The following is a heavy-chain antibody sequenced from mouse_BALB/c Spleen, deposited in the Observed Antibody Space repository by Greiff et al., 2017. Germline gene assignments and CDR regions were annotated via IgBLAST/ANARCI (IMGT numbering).Heavy chain of an antibody. J-gene: IGHJ4*01. Sequence: VKLMESGPGLVAPSQSLSITCTVSGFSLTSYGVHWVRQPPGKGLEWLGVIWAGGSTNYNSALMSRLSISKDNSKSQVFLKMNSLQTDDTAMYYCARDRDGCYVPLYAMDYWGQGTSVTVSS. CDR1: GFSLTSYG. CDR2: IWAGGST. D-gene: IGHD2-3*01. CDR3: ARDRDGCYVPLYAMDY. V-gene: IGHV2-9*02.